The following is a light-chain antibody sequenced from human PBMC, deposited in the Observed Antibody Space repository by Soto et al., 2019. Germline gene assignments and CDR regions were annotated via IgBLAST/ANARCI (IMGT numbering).Light chain of an antibody. CDR2: AAS. CDR3: QKYNSAPLT. Sequence: DMQMTQSPSSLSASVGDRVSITCRSSQNISNYLHWYQQRPGKAPKLLIYAASNLRSGVPSRFSGSGSGTDFTLTISSLQPEDVAAYYCQKYNSAPLTFGGGTKVDIK. CDR1: QNISNY. V-gene: IGKV1-27*01. J-gene: IGKJ4*01.